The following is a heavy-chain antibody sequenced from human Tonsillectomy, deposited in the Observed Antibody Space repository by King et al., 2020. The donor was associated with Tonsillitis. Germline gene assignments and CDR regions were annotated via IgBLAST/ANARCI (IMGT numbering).Heavy chain of an antibody. CDR2: ISSSGSTI. Sequence: VQLVESGGGLVKPGGSLRLSCAASGFTLSDYYMNWIRQAPGKGLEWVSYISSSGSTIYYADSVKGRFTISRDNAKKSLYLQMNSLRAEDTAVYYCASDKIPHSGTNIPNPGYYYGMDVWGQGTTVTVSS. CDR3: ASDKIPHSGTNIPNPGYYYGMDV. D-gene: IGHD2-2*01. V-gene: IGHV3-11*01. J-gene: IGHJ6*02. CDR1: GFTLSDYY.